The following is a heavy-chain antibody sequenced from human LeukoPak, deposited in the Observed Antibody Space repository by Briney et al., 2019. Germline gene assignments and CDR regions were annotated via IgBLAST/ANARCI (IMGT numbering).Heavy chain of an antibody. CDR3: ARGWEGTTVKSY. D-gene: IGHD4-11*01. CDR2: ISSSSSYI. Sequence: GGSLRLSCAASGFTFSSYSRNWVRQAPGKGLEWVSSISSSSSYIYYADSVKGRFTISRDNAKNSLYLQMNSLRAEDTAVYYCARGWEGTTVKSYWGQGTLVTVSS. V-gene: IGHV3-21*01. J-gene: IGHJ4*02. CDR1: GFTFSSYS.